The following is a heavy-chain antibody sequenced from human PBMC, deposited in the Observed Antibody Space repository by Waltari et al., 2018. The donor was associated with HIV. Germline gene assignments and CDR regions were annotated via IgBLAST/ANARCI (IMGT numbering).Heavy chain of an antibody. D-gene: IGHD6-19*01. CDR1: GFTFSTYA. CDR2: ISSSGDTT. J-gene: IGHJ4*02. CDR3: AKDDGGSSGWNSLDY. Sequence: EVQLLESGGGLVQPGGSLRLSCSASGFTFSTYAMSWVRQAPGKGLEWVSVISSSGDTTYYADSVKGRITISRDNSKNTLHLQMNSLRADDTALYYCAKDDGGSSGWNSLDYWGQGTLVTVSS. V-gene: IGHV3-23*01.